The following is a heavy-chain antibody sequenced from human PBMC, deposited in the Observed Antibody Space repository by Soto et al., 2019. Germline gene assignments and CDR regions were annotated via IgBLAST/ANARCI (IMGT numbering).Heavy chain of an antibody. V-gene: IGHV3-21*01. CDR2: ISGSSSYI. CDR3: ARPDTAMPELGY. Sequence: GGSLRLSCAASGFTFSSYSMNWVRQAPGKGLEWVSSISGSSSYIYYADSVKGRFTISRDNAKNSLYLQMNSLRAEDTAVYYCARPDTAMPELGYWGQGTLVNVSS. J-gene: IGHJ4*02. CDR1: GFTFSSYS. D-gene: IGHD5-18*01.